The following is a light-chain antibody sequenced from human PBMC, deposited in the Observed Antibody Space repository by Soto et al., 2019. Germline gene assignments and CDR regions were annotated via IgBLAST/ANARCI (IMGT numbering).Light chain of an antibody. J-gene: IGKJ1*01. CDR2: AGT. Sequence: DIQMTQSPSSLSASVGDRVTITCRASQNIRNYLNWYQQKPGDAPKLLVYAGTSLLSGVPSRFSGSGSGTDFNFTISSLQPEDFATYYCQQGSTTPWTFGQGTKVEVK. CDR3: QQGSTTPWT. CDR1: QNIRNY. V-gene: IGKV1-39*01.